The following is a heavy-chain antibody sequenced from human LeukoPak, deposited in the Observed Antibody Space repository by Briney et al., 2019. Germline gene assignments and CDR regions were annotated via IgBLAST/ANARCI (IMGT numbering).Heavy chain of an antibody. V-gene: IGHV1-2*02. CDR2: INPNSGGT. CDR3: ARDGGIAAADNWFDP. D-gene: IGHD6-13*01. Sequence: ASVKVSCKASGYTFTGYYMHWVRQAPGQGLEWMGWINPNSGGTNYAQKFQGRVTMTRDTSISTAYMELRSLRSDDTAVYYCARDGGIAAADNWFDPWGQGTLVTVSS. CDR1: GYTFTGYY. J-gene: IGHJ5*02.